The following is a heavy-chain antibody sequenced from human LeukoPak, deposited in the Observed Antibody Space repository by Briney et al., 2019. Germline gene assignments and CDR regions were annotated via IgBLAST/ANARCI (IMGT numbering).Heavy chain of an antibody. CDR1: GGSISSGGYY. CDR3: ARERGSTVNY. CDR2: IYYSGST. J-gene: IGHJ4*02. Sequence: KPSQTLSLTCTVSGGSISSGGYYWSWIRQHPGKGLEWIGYIYYSGSTYYNPSLKSRVTISVDTPKNQFSLKLSSVTAADTAVYYCARERGSTVNYWGQGTLVTVSS. D-gene: IGHD4-11*01. V-gene: IGHV4-31*03.